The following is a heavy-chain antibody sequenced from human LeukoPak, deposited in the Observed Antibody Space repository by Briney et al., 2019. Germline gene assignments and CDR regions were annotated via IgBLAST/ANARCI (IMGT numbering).Heavy chain of an antibody. Sequence: PGGSLRLSCAASGFTFSSYEMNWVRQAPGKGLEWVSYISSSGSTIYYADSVKGRFTISRDNAKNSLYLQMNSLRAEDTAVYYCARGNYYYYYYMDVWGKGTTVTVSS. CDR3: ARGNYYYYYYMDV. J-gene: IGHJ6*03. CDR2: ISSSGSTI. CDR1: GFTFSSYE. V-gene: IGHV3-48*03.